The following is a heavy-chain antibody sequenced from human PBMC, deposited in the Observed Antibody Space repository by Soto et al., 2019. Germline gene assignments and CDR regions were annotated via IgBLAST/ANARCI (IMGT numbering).Heavy chain of an antibody. CDR2: IYYSGST. J-gene: IGHJ2*01. D-gene: IGHD3-9*01. CDR3: ARRRPHYDILTGYYHPSAWYFDL. Sequence: SETLSLTCTVSGGSISSSSYYWGWIRQPPGKGLEWIGSIYYSGSTYYNPSLKSRVTISVDTSKNQFSLKLSSVTAADTAVYYCARRRPHYDILTGYYHPSAWYFDLWGRGTLVTVSS. CDR1: GGSISSSSYY. V-gene: IGHV4-39*01.